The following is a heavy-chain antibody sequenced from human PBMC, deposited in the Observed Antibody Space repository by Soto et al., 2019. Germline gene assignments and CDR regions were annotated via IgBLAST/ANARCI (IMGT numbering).Heavy chain of an antibody. D-gene: IGHD6-19*01. Sequence: ASVKVSCKASGYTFTSYAMHWVRQAPGQRLEWMGWINAGNGNTKYSQKFQGRVTITRDTSASTAYMELSSLRSEDTAVYYCSRFIMVGGWFDPNYYHGMDVWGQGTTVTVSS. V-gene: IGHV1-3*01. J-gene: IGHJ6*02. CDR3: SRFIMVGGWFDPNYYHGMDV. CDR1: GYTFTSYA. CDR2: INAGNGNT.